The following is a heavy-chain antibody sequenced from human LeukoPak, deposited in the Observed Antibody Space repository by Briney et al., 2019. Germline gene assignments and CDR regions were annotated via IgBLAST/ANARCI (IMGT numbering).Heavy chain of an antibody. CDR2: IWYDGTNK. V-gene: IGHV3-33*08. J-gene: IGHJ4*02. D-gene: IGHD2-2*01. CDR1: GFSFSSFW. Sequence: GGSLRLSCAASGFSFSSFWLSWVRQAPGKGLEWVALIWYDGTNKYYADSVKGRFTISRDNSKNTLYLQMNSLRAEDTAVYYCARDYCSSTSCLFDYWGQGTLVTVSS. CDR3: ARDYCSSTSCLFDY.